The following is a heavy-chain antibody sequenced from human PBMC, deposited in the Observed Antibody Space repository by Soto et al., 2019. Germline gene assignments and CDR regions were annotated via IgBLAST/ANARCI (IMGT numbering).Heavy chain of an antibody. CDR1: GGTFSSYA. V-gene: IGHV1-69*01. Sequence: QVQLVQSGAEVKKPGSSVKVSCKASGGTFSSYAISWVRQAPGQGLEWMGGIIPIFGTANYAQKFQGRVTITADESTSTAYMGLSSLRSEDTAVYYCARGLDDILTEYYYGMDVWGQGTTVTVSS. J-gene: IGHJ6*02. CDR2: IIPIFGTA. CDR3: ARGLDDILTEYYYGMDV. D-gene: IGHD3-9*01.